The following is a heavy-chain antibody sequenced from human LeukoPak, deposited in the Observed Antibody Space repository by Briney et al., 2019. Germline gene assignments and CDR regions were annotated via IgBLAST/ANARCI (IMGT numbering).Heavy chain of an antibody. Sequence: ESLKISCKGSGYSFTSYWIGWVRQMPGKGLEWMGIIYPGDSDTRYSPSFQGQVTISADKSISTAYLQWSSLKASDTAMYYCARTLGGRWLQLGYFDYWGQGTLVTVSS. J-gene: IGHJ4*02. CDR3: ARTLGGRWLQLGYFDY. CDR1: GYSFTSYW. V-gene: IGHV5-51*01. CDR2: IYPGDSDT. D-gene: IGHD5-24*01.